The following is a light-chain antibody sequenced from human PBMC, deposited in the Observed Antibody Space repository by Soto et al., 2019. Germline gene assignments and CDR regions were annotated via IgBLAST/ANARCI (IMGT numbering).Light chain of an antibody. V-gene: IGKV3-20*01. Sequence: EIVLTQSPGTLSLSPGERATLSCRASQSVSNNYLAWYQQKSGQAPRLLIYGAFSRANGIPVRFSGSASGTDFTLIISRLEPEDVAVYYCQQYGSSPLTFGGGTKVDIK. CDR2: GAF. CDR1: QSVSNNY. CDR3: QQYGSSPLT. J-gene: IGKJ4*01.